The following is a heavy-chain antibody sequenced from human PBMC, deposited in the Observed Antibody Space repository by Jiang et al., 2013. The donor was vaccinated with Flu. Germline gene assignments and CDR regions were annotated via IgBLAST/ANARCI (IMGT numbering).Heavy chain of an antibody. Sequence: KPTQTLTLTCTFSGFSLSTTGVGVGWIRQPPGKALEYIAMIYWDDDKFYSPSLQNRLTITKDTSKNQVLLTMTNMDPVDTATYYCAHRPITDEGSFDVWGQGTMVTVSS. CDR2: IYWDDDK. CDR1: GFSLSTTGVG. J-gene: IGHJ3*01. V-gene: IGHV2-5*02. D-gene: IGHD1-14*01. CDR3: AHRPITDEGSFDV.